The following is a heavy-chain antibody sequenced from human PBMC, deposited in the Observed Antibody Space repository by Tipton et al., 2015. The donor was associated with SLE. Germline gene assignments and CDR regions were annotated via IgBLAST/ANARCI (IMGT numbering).Heavy chain of an antibody. CDR2: INPNSGNT. J-gene: IGHJ3*02. V-gene: IGHV1-8*01. D-gene: IGHD1-26*01. CDR3: ARGSATFII. CDR1: GYTFTSYD. Sequence: QLVQSGAEVKKPGASVKVSCKASGYTFTSYDINWVRQATGQGLEWMGWINPNSGNTGYAQKFQGRVTMTRNTSISTASLELSSLRSGDSAMYCCARGSATFIIWGQRTIVTFSS.